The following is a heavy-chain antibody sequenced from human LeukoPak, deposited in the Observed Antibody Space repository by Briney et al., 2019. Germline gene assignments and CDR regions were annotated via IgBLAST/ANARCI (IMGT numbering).Heavy chain of an antibody. CDR2: LSGSGIRT. CDR3: ARGGTNYYYMDV. CDR1: GFSFNRYA. Sequence: GGSLRPSCAASGFSFNRYATSWVSHHPRDWREWVASLSGSGIRTIYVASGKGRFTVSRDNSKNTLYLQMDSLRADDTALYYCARGGTNYYYMDVWGNGTTVTVSS. V-gene: IGHV3-23*01. J-gene: IGHJ6*03.